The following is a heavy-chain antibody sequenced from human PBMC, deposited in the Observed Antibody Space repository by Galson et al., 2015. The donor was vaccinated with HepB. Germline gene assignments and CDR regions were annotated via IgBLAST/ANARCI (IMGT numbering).Heavy chain of an antibody. CDR1: RFTFSSYA. Sequence: SLRLSCAAARFTFSSYAMTWVRQVPGKWLEWVSTIGGSGRNRYYSESVKGRFTISRDNSKNTLYLQMNSLRAEDTATYYCAKGRQSLTSCLDYWGQGILVTVSS. CDR2: IGGSGRNR. D-gene: IGHD2-2*01. CDR3: AKGRQSLTSCLDY. J-gene: IGHJ4*02. V-gene: IGHV3-23*01.